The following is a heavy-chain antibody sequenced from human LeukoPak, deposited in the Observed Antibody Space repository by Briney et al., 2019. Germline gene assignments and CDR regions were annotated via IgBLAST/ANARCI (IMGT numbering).Heavy chain of an antibody. CDR3: ARGVGYYDFWSGYSEHDAFDI. V-gene: IGHV4-61*02. J-gene: IGHJ3*02. CDR2: IYTSGST. D-gene: IGHD3-3*01. CDR1: GGSISSGSYY. Sequence: SETLSLTCTVSGGSISSGSYYWSWIRQPAGKGLEWIGRIYTSGSTNYNPSLKSRVTISVDTSKNQFSLKLSSVTAADTAVYYCARGVGYYDFWSGYSEHDAFDIWGQGTMVTVSS.